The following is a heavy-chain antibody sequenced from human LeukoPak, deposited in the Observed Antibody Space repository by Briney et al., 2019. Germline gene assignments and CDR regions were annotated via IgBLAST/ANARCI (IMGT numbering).Heavy chain of an antibody. CDR3: ARHGGYYYYYYYMDV. V-gene: IGHV4-34*01. CDR1: GFTFSDYY. J-gene: IGHJ6*03. CDR2: INHSGST. D-gene: IGHD2-15*01. Sequence: GSLRLSCAASGFTFSDYYMSWIRQPPGKGLEWIGEINHSGSTNYNPSLKSRVTISVDTSKNQFSLKLSSVTAADTAVYYCARHGGYYYYYYYMDVWGKGTTVTISS.